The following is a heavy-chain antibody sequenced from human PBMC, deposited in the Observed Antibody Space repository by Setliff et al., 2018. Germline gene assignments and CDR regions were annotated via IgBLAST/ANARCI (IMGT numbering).Heavy chain of an antibody. CDR2: IANGGSPI. D-gene: IGHD1-26*01. Sequence: GESLTLSCAASGFTFSSRSMTWVRQAPGKGLEWLSYIANGGSPIYYADSVKGRFTISRDNAKNSVYLQMNSLRVEDTAVYYCVSGHASGTRGYWGQGTLVTV. J-gene: IGHJ4*02. V-gene: IGHV3-48*01. CDR1: GFTFSSRS. CDR3: VSGHASGTRGY.